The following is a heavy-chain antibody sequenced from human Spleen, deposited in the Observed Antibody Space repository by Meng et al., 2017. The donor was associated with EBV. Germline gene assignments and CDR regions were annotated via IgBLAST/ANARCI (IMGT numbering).Heavy chain of an antibody. J-gene: IGHJ4*02. CDR2: INPQSGGT. CDR3: AGGWAPDY. Sequence: QVRLVQSGAGVKKPGASVKVSCKASGYNFRNYYMHWVRQAPGQGLEYMGRINPQSGGTSYVQKFQGRVTMTRDTSISTAYMELSSLTFDDTAMYFCAGGWAPDYWGQGTLVTVSS. V-gene: IGHV1-2*06. D-gene: IGHD6-19*01. CDR1: GYNFRNYY.